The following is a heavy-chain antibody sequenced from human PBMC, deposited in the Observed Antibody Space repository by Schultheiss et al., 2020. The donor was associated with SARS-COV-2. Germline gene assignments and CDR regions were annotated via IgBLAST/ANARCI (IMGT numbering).Heavy chain of an antibody. CDR1: GGSISSGGYY. D-gene: IGHD3-9*01. CDR3: ARRRYFDWFDP. CDR2: ISDSGST. V-gene: IGHV4-39*07. J-gene: IGHJ5*02. Sequence: SQTLSLTCTVSGGSISSGGYYWGWVRQPPGKGLEWIGGISDSGSTYYNPSLKSRVTISVDMSNNQFSMRLRSVAAADTAIYYCARRRYFDWFDPWGQGTLVTISS.